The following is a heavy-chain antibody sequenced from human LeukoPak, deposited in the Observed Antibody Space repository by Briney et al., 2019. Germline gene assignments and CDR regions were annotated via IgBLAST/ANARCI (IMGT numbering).Heavy chain of an antibody. J-gene: IGHJ5*01. CDR3: ARAGRRFFHS. CDR1: GFTFSSYA. CDR2: ISYDGSNK. Sequence: GGSLRLSCAASGFTFSSYAMSWVRQAPGKGLEWVAVISYDGSNKYYADSVKGRFTISRDNSKNTLYLQMNSLRAEDTAVYYCARAGRRFFHSWGQGTLVTVSS. V-gene: IGHV3-30-3*01.